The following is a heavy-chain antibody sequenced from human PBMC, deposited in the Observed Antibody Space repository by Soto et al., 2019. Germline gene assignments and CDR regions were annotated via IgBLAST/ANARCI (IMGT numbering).Heavy chain of an antibody. CDR3: AITPANYYDSSGYYYVQRYYFDY. CDR1: GGSVSSGSYY. D-gene: IGHD3-22*01. Sequence: SETLSLTCTVSGGSVSSGSYYWSWIRQPPGKGLEWIGYIYYSGSTNYNPSLKSRVTISEDTSKNQFSLKLGFVTAADTAVYYCAITPANYYDSSGYYYVQRYYFDYWGQGTLVTVSS. J-gene: IGHJ4*02. CDR2: IYYSGST. V-gene: IGHV4-61*01.